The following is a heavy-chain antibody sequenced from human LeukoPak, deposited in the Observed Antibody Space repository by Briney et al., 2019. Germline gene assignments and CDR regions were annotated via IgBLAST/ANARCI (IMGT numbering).Heavy chain of an antibody. CDR2: IYYSGST. J-gene: IGHJ5*02. Sequence: PSETLSLTCTVSGGSISSSSYYWGWIRQPPGKELEWLGSIYYSGSTYYNPSLKSRVTISVDTSKNQFSLKLSSVTAADTAVYYCARDRMGIAAAGTWFDPWGQGTLVTVSS. V-gene: IGHV4-39*07. CDR1: GGSISSSSYY. CDR3: ARDRMGIAAAGTWFDP. D-gene: IGHD6-13*01.